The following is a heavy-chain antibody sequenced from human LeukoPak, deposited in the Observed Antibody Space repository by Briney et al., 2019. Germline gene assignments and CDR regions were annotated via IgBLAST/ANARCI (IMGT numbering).Heavy chain of an antibody. Sequence: GGSLRLSCAASGFTFSSYSMNWVRQAPGKGLEWVSSISSSSSYIYYAASVKGRFTISRDNAKNSLYLQMNSLRAEDTAVYYCARCLGATRCAFDIWGQGTMVTVSS. CDR3: ARCLGATRCAFDI. CDR1: GFTFSSYS. V-gene: IGHV3-21*01. D-gene: IGHD1-26*01. J-gene: IGHJ3*02. CDR2: ISSSSSYI.